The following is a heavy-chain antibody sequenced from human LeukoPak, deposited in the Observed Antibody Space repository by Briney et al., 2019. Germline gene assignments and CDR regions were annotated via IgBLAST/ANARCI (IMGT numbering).Heavy chain of an antibody. CDR1: GGSISSSSYY. D-gene: IGHD3-9*01. Sequence: SETLSLTCTVSGGSISSSSYYWGWIRQPPGKGRGWIGSIYYSGSTYYNPSLKSRVTISVDTSNTQFSLKLSSVTAADTAVYYCAIVKAGYFDLYYYYGMDVWGQGTTVTVSS. J-gene: IGHJ6*02. CDR3: AIVKAGYFDLYYYYGMDV. V-gene: IGHV4-39*01. CDR2: IYYSGST.